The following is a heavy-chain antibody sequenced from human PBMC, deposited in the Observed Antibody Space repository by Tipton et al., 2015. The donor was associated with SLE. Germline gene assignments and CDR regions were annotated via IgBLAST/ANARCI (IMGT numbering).Heavy chain of an antibody. D-gene: IGHD4-23*01. V-gene: IGHV4-39*07. CDR1: GFTFSSYS. CDR2: IYYSGST. J-gene: IGHJ4*02. Sequence: LRLSCAASGFTFSSYSMNWVRQAPGKGLEWIGSIYYSGSTYYNPSLKSRVTISVDTSKNQFSLKLSSVTAADTAVYYCARVGVVTPFDYWGQGTLVTVSS. CDR3: ARVGVVTPFDY.